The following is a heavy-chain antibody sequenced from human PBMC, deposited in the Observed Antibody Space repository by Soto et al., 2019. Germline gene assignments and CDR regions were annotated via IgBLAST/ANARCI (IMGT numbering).Heavy chain of an antibody. CDR2: IIPIFGTA. J-gene: IGHJ6*02. CDR1: GGTFSSYA. CDR3: ARGLDFWSGYYYYYYGMDV. D-gene: IGHD3-3*01. Sequence: SVKVSCKASGGTFSSYAISWVRQAPGQGLEWMGGIIPIFGTANYAQKFQGRVTITADESTSTAYMELSSLRSEDTAVYYCARGLDFWSGYYYYYYGMDVWGQGTTVTVSS. V-gene: IGHV1-69*13.